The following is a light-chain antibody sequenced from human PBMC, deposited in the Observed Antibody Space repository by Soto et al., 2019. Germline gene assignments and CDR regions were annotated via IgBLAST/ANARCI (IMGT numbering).Light chain of an antibody. CDR3: HQYIDSPLT. CDR2: ATS. CDR1: QSVSSSY. Sequence: ETVLTQSPGTLSLSPGETATLSCRASQSVSSSYLGWYQQKPGQTPRLIIYATSRRATGIPDRFSGSGSGTDFTLTISRLELEDFAVYYCHQYIDSPLTFGQGTKVEIK. V-gene: IGKV3-20*01. J-gene: IGKJ1*01.